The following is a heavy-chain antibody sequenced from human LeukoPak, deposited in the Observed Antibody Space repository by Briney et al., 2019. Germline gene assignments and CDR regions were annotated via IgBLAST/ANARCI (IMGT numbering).Heavy chain of an antibody. CDR2: INHSGST. CDR3: ARGRIRFLARYGMDV. J-gene: IGHJ6*02. D-gene: IGHD3-3*01. Sequence: SETLSLTCAVYGGSFSGYYWSWIRQPPGKGLEWIGEINHSGSTNYNPSLKGRVTISVDTSKNQFSLKLSSVTAADTAVYYCARGRIRFLARYGMDVWGQGTTVTVSS. CDR1: GGSFSGYY. V-gene: IGHV4-34*01.